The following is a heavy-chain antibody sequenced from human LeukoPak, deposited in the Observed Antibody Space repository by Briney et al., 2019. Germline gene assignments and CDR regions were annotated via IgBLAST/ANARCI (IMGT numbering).Heavy chain of an antibody. CDR3: ARESIAASGINWFDP. CDR2: ISSSGSTI. Sequence: GGSLRLSCAASGITFSSYEMNWVRQAPGKGLEWVSYISSSGSTIYYADSVQGRFTISRDNAKNSLYLQMNSLRAEDTAVYYCARESIAASGINWFDPWGQGTLVTVSS. J-gene: IGHJ5*02. V-gene: IGHV3-48*03. D-gene: IGHD6-13*01. CDR1: GITFSSYE.